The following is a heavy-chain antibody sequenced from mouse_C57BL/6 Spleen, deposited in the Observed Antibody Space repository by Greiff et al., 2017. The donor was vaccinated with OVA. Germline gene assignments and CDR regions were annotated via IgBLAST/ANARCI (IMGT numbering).Heavy chain of an antibody. Sequence: QVQLQQPGAELVKPGASVKMSCKASGYTFTSYWINWVKQRPGQGLEWIGDIYPGSGSTNYNEKFKSKATLTVDTSSSTAYMQLSSLTSEDSAVYDCLIYDGYGGAMDYWGQGTSVTVSS. D-gene: IGHD2-3*01. CDR2: IYPGSGST. CDR1: GYTFTSYW. V-gene: IGHV1-55*01. J-gene: IGHJ4*01. CDR3: LIYDGYGGAMDY.